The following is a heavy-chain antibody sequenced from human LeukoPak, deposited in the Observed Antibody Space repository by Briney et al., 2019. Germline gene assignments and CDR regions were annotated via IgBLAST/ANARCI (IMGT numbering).Heavy chain of an antibody. V-gene: IGHV1-2*02. CDR3: ARERRRYYDSSGYYDWFDP. J-gene: IGHJ5*02. CDR1: GYTFTGYY. CDR2: INPNSGGT. Sequence: ASVKVSCKASGYTFTGYYMHWVRQAPGQGLEWMGWINPNSGGTNYAQKFQGRVTMTRDTSISTAYMELSRLRSDDTAVYYCARERRRYYDSSGYYDWFDPWGQGTLVTVSS. D-gene: IGHD3-22*01.